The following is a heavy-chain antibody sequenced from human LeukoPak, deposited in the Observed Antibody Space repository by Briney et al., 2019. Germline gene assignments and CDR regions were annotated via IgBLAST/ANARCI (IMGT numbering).Heavy chain of an antibody. CDR1: GDSISSYY. V-gene: IGHV4-59*03. D-gene: IGHD6-19*01. J-gene: IGHJ4*02. Sequence: SETLSLTCTVSGDSISSYYWNWIRQPPGKGLEWIGYIYYSESTNYNPSLKSRVTISVDTSKNQFSLKLNSITAADTAVYYCATIGASSGWSGFDHWGQGTLVTVSS. CDR2: IYYSEST. CDR3: ATIGASSGWSGFDH.